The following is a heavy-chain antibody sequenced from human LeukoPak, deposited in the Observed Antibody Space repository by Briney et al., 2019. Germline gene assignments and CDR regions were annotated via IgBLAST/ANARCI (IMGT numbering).Heavy chain of an antibody. J-gene: IGHJ5*02. CDR2: IDPSDSYT. V-gene: IGHV5-10-1*01. Sequence: GESLRISCKGSGYSFNSYWIGWVRQMPGTGLEWMGRIDPSDSYTNYSPSFQGHVTISADKSISTGYLQWSSLKASDTAMYYCARHEGSGASRWFDPWGQGTLVTVSS. CDR1: GYSFNSYW. D-gene: IGHD2-15*01. CDR3: ARHEGSGASRWFDP.